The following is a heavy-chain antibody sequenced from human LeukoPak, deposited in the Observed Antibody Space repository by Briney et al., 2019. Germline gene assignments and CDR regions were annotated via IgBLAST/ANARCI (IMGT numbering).Heavy chain of an antibody. D-gene: IGHD5-18*01. V-gene: IGHV3-23*01. Sequence: GGSLRLSCAASGFTFSSHGMNWVRQAPGKGLEWVSAISGSGGSTYYADSVKGRFTISRDNSKNTLYLQMNSLRAEDTAVYYCAKRGYSYGDAFDIWGQGTMVTVSS. CDR1: GFTFSSHG. CDR3: AKRGYSYGDAFDI. J-gene: IGHJ3*02. CDR2: ISGSGGST.